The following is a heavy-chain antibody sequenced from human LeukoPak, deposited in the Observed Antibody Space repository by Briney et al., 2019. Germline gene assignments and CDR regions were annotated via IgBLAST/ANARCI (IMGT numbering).Heavy chain of an antibody. D-gene: IGHD1-14*01. CDR1: GYSNTGYY. Sequence: GASVKVSCMAIGYSNTGYYIRWVRQAPGQGLEWMGWINPNNGGTNSAQKFQGRVTMTRDTSIGTAYMELNRLTDDDTAGYYWGRELPWNQDNFDYWGQGTLVTVSS. CDR3: GRELPWNQDNFDY. CDR2: INPNNGGT. V-gene: IGHV1-2*02. J-gene: IGHJ4*02.